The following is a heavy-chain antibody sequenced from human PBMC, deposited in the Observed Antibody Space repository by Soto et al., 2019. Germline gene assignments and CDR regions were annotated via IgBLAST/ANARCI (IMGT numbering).Heavy chain of an antibody. CDR2: IWYDGSNK. D-gene: IGHD2-21*01. CDR3: ARDYFSVDHFDY. J-gene: IGHJ4*02. V-gene: IGHV3-33*01. Sequence: GGSLRLSCAASGFTFSSYGMHWVRQAPGKGLEWVTVIWYDGSNKYYADSVKGRFTISRDNSKNTLYLQMNSLRAEDTAVYYSARDYFSVDHFDYWGQGTLVTVSS. CDR1: GFTFSSYG.